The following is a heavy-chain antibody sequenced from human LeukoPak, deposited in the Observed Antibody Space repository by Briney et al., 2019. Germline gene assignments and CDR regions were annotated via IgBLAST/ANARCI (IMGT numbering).Heavy chain of an antibody. J-gene: IGHJ5*02. V-gene: IGHV1-46*01. CDR2: INPSGGST. CDR1: GYTFTSYY. CDR3: ARDNSVEDTAWWFNP. Sequence: WASVKVSCKASGYTFTSYYMHWVRQAPGQGLEWMGIINPSGGSTSYAQKFQGRVTMTRDISTSTDYMELSSLRSEDTAVYYCARDNSVEDTAWWFNPWGQGTLVTVSS. D-gene: IGHD4-23*01.